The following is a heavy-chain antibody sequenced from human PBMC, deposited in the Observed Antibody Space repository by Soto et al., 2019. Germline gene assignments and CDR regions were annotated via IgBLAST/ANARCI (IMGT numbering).Heavy chain of an antibody. CDR2: INAGNGNT. Sequence: ASVKVSCKASGYTFTSYAMHWVRQAPGQRLEWMGWINAGNGNTKYSQKFQGRVTITRDTSASTAYMELSSLRSEDTAVYYCARDQGDSSGYYYSNWFDPWGQGTLVTVSS. D-gene: IGHD3-22*01. CDR1: GYTFTSYA. CDR3: ARDQGDSSGYYYSNWFDP. V-gene: IGHV1-3*01. J-gene: IGHJ5*02.